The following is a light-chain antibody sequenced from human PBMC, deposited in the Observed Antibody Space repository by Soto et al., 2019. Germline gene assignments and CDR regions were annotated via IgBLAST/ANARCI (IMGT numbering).Light chain of an antibody. CDR1: QSISNY. J-gene: IGKJ2*01. V-gene: IGKV1-39*01. CDR2: AAA. CDR3: QQSYSAPRT. Sequence: DIQMTQTPSSLSASVGDRVTITCRASQSISNYLNWYQQKPGKAPKLLIYAAANLRSGVPSRSSGSGSGTDFTLTVSSLQPEDFATYYCQQSYSAPRTFGQGTKLEIK.